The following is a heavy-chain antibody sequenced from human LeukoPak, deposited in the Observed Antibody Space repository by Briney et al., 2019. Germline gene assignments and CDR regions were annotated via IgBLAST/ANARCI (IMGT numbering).Heavy chain of an antibody. J-gene: IGHJ3*02. Sequence: SETLSLTCTVSGGSISSYYWSWIRQPAGRGLEWIGRIYTSGSTNYSPSLKSRVTMSVDTSKNQFSLKLSSVTAADTAVYYCARDLTVTTSAFDIWGQGTMVTLSS. CDR1: GGSISSYY. CDR3: ARDLTVTTSAFDI. CDR2: IYTSGST. V-gene: IGHV4-4*07. D-gene: IGHD4-17*01.